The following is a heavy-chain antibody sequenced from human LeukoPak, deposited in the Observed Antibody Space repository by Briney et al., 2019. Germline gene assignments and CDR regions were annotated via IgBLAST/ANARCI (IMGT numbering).Heavy chain of an antibody. CDR2: ISGSSGST. D-gene: IGHD2-15*01. J-gene: IGHJ6*02. CDR3: AKVYCSGGSCYYGMDV. CDR1: GFTFSSYA. V-gene: IGHV3-23*01. Sequence: GGSLRLSCAASGFTFSSYAMSWVRQAPGKGLEWVSAISGSSGSTYYADSVKGRFTISRDNSKNTLYLQMNSLRAEDTAVYYCAKVYCSGGSCYYGMDVWGQGTTVTVSS.